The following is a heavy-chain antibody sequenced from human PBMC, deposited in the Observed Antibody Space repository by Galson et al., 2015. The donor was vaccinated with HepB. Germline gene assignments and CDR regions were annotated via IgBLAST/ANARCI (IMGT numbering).Heavy chain of an antibody. CDR3: ARGISTVLPAFDH. V-gene: IGHV1-3*01. D-gene: IGHD2/OR15-2a*01. Sequence: SVKVSCKASGYIFTRYAMHWVRQAPGQRLEWMGWINVGNGNTKYSKKFEGGVTLTRDTSATTAYMELSSLTSEGTAVYYCARGISTVLPAFDHWGQGTLVTFSS. J-gene: IGHJ5*02. CDR1: GYIFTRYA. CDR2: INVGNGNT.